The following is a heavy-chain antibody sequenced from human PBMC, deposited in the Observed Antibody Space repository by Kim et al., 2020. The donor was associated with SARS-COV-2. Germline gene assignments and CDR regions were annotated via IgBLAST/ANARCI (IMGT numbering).Heavy chain of an antibody. CDR1: GYTFTRYA. CDR3: ARGSNKGIFDM. Sequence: ASVKVSCKASGYTFTRYAMNWVRQAPGQGLEWMGWIYTNTGNPTYAQGFTGRFVFSLDTSVSTAYLQIRSLKAEDTAVYYCARGSNKGIFDMWGQGTMVTVSS. CDR2: IYTNTGNP. D-gene: IGHD6-13*01. V-gene: IGHV7-4-1*02. J-gene: IGHJ3*02.